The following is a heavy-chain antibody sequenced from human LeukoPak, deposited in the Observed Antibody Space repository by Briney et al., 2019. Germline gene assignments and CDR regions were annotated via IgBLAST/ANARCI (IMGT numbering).Heavy chain of an antibody. CDR2: TYYRAKWYN. D-gene: IGHD6-19*01. CDR1: GDSGSNNSAA. J-gene: IGHJ4*02. CDR3: ARAPTPIIAVAGSFDY. V-gene: IGHV6-1*01. Sequence: SQTLSLTFAISGDSGSNNSAAWNWIRQSPSRGLEWLGRTYYRAKWYNDYAVSVKSRITINPDTSKNQFSLQVNSVTPEDTAVYYCARAPTPIIAVAGSFDYWGQGTLVTVSS.